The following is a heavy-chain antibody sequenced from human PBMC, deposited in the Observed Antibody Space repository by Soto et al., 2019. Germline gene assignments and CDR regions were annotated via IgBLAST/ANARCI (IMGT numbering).Heavy chain of an antibody. J-gene: IGHJ4*02. V-gene: IGHV4-30-4*01. CDR3: ARGHYDVLTGYYVRYFDY. D-gene: IGHD3-9*01. CDR1: GGSVRSDDYF. CDR2: ISHSGTA. Sequence: VQLQESGPGFVTPSQTLSLRCSCSGGSVRSDDYFWSWIRQPPGKALEWMGYISHSGTAYYNPSLKRRLAMSIDTSKKHFSLSLRSLTAADTATYYCARGHYDVLTGYYVRYFDYWGRGTRVTVSS.